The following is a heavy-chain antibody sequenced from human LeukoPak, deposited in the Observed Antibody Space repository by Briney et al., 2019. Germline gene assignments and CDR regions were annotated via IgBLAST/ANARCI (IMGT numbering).Heavy chain of an antibody. CDR2: IYSGGST. V-gene: IGHV3-53*01. CDR1: GFTVSSNY. D-gene: IGHD5-12*01. CDR3: ARDYPNSGYDKALDY. Sequence: GGSLRLSCAASGFTVSSNYMSWVRQAPGKGLEWVSVIYSGGSTYYADSVKGRFTISRDNSKNTLHLQMNSLRAEDTAVYYCARDYPNSGYDKALDYWGQGTLVTVSS. J-gene: IGHJ4*02.